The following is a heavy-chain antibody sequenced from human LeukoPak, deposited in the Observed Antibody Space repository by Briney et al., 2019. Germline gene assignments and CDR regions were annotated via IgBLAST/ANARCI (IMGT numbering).Heavy chain of an antibody. CDR1: GFTFSSYE. D-gene: IGHD3-10*01. Sequence: GGSLRLSCAASGFTFSSYEMNWVRQAPGKGLEWVSYISSSGSTIYYADSVKGRFTISRDNSKNTLYLQMNSLRAEDTAVYYCAKGGRGMVRGGDWGQGTLVTVSS. CDR3: AKGGRGMVRGGD. J-gene: IGHJ4*02. CDR2: ISSSGSTI. V-gene: IGHV3-48*03.